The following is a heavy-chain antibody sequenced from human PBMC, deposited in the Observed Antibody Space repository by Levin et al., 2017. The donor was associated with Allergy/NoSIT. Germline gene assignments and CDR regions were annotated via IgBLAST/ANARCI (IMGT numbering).Heavy chain of an antibody. CDR2: INHSGST. D-gene: IGHD6-19*01. Sequence: SSETLSLTCAVYGGSFSGYYWSWIRQPPGKGLEWIGEINHSGSTNYNPSLKSRVTISVDTSKNQFSLKLSSVTAADTAVYYCARGFKPRIAVAAAGFDYWGQGTLVTVSS. CDR1: GGSFSGYY. V-gene: IGHV4-34*01. J-gene: IGHJ4*02. CDR3: ARGFKPRIAVAAAGFDY.